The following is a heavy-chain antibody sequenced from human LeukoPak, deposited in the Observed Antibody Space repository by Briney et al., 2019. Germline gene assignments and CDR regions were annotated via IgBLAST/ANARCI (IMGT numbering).Heavy chain of an antibody. D-gene: IGHD2-2*02. Sequence: ASVTVSCKASGYTFTSYGISWVRQAPGQGLEWVGWISAYNGNTNYAQKLQGRVTMTTDTSTSTAYMELRSLRSDDTAVYYCALSLGYCSSTSCYTGAYFDYWGQGTLVTVSS. CDR2: ISAYNGNT. V-gene: IGHV1-18*01. CDR3: ALSLGYCSSTSCYTGAYFDY. CDR1: GYTFTSYG. J-gene: IGHJ4*02.